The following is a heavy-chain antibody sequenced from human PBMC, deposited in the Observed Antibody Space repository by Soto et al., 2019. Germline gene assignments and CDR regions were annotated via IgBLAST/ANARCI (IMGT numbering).Heavy chain of an antibody. V-gene: IGHV3-49*04. CDR2: IRSKTYGERT. J-gene: IGHJ4*02. CDR1: GFTFGDNA. D-gene: IGHD3-22*01. CDR3: KLFAYDSSGSIRS. Sequence: GFLRLSFLTSGFTFGDNAMGWVRQPPGKGLEWVGFIRSKTYGERTDYAASVKGRFTISRDDSESIVYLQMNSLETEDTGLYYCKLFAYDSSGSIRSWGQGTLVTVSS.